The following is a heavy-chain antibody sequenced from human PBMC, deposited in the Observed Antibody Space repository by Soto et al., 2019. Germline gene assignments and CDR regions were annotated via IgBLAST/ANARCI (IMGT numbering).Heavy chain of an antibody. V-gene: IGHV1-69*01. J-gene: IGHJ6*02. D-gene: IGHD1-26*01. Sequence: QVQLVQSGAEVKKPGSSVKVSCKASGDTFRNYAFSWVRQAPGQGLECMGGIIPIFGTGNYAQKFQDSVTIIEAEYTLTVNMDLVRVRSDDTAVYFCANWPLGVVDTISDSYRFDLDVWSPETTVSVSS. CDR1: GDTFRNYA. CDR2: IIPIFGTG. CDR3: ANWPLGVVDTISDSYRFDLDV.